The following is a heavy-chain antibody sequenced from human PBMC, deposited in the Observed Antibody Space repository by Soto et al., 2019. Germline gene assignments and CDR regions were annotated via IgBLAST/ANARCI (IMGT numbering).Heavy chain of an antibody. CDR1: GGTFSSYA. V-gene: IGHV1-69*13. Sequence: GASVKVSCKASGGTFSSYAISWVRQAPGQGLEWMGGIIPIFGTANYAQKFQGRVTITADESTSTAYMELSSLRSEDTAVYYCAREPTYCSSTSCYEPHYFDYWGQGTLVTVSS. CDR2: IIPIFGTA. J-gene: IGHJ4*02. CDR3: AREPTYCSSTSCYEPHYFDY. D-gene: IGHD2-2*01.